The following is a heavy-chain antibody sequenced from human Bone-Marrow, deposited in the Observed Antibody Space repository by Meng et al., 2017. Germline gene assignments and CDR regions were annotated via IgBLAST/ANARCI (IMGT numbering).Heavy chain of an antibody. CDR1: GFTFSSYE. J-gene: IGHJ6*02. Sequence: GESLKISCAASGFTFSSYEMNWVRQAPGKGLEWVSYISSSGSTIYYADSVKGRFTISRDNAKNSLYLQMNSLRAEDTAVYYCARGYCSGGSCRNYFYYGMDVWGQVTTVTVSS. V-gene: IGHV3-48*03. D-gene: IGHD2-15*01. CDR3: ARGYCSGGSCRNYFYYGMDV. CDR2: ISSSGSTI.